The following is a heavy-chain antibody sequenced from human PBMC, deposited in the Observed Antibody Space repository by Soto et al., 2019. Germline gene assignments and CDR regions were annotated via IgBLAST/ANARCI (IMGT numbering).Heavy chain of an antibody. V-gene: IGHV4-31*01. CDR1: GGSISSGGYY. CDR3: ASEPLT. J-gene: IGHJ4*02. CDR2: VYYSGST. Sequence: QVQLQESGPGLLKPSQTLSLACTVSGGSISSGGYYWNWIRQHPGKGLKWIGYVYYSGSTSYNPSLKSPVTTSVDTSKNQFSLKLSSVAAADTAAYYGASEPLTWGQGTLVTVSS.